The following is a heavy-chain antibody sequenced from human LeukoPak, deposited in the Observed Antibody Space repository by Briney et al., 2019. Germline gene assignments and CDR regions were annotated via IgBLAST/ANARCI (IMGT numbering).Heavy chain of an antibody. J-gene: IGHJ5*02. Sequence: KPGGSLRLSCAASGFTFSTYSMNSVRQARGKGLEWDSSITGSSSFIYYADSVKGRYTISRDNAKNSLNLQMNSLRAEDTAVYYCARNYDRSDYGYNWFGPWGQGTLVTVSS. D-gene: IGHD3-22*01. CDR3: ARNYDRSDYGYNWFGP. CDR1: GFTFSTYS. CDR2: ITGSSSFI. V-gene: IGHV3-21*01.